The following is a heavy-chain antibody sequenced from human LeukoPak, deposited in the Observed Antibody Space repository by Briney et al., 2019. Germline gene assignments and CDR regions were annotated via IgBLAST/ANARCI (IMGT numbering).Heavy chain of an antibody. V-gene: IGHV2-70*11. CDR1: GFSLSTRGMC. Sequence: SGPALVKPPQTLTLTCTFSGFSLSTRGMCVSWIRQPPGKALEWLARIDWDDDKYYSTSLKTRLTISKDTSKTQVVLTMTNMDPVDTATYYCARHYYDSSGYSFDYWGQGTLVTVSS. CDR2: IDWDDDK. CDR3: ARHYYDSSGYSFDY. D-gene: IGHD3-22*01. J-gene: IGHJ4*02.